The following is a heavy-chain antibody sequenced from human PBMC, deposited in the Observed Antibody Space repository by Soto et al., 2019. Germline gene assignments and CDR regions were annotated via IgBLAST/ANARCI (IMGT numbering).Heavy chain of an antibody. D-gene: IGHD2-8*01. CDR2: IYPGDSDT. CDR1: GYSFSSYW. J-gene: IGHJ4*02. CDR3: ARQSGGVYNSVYYFDY. V-gene: IGHV5-51*01. Sequence: PGESLKISCKGSGYSFSSYWIGWVRQMPGKGLERMGIIYPGDSDTRYSPSFQGQVTISADRSITTTYLQWSSLRASDTAMYYCARQSGGVYNSVYYFDYWGQGTLVTVSS.